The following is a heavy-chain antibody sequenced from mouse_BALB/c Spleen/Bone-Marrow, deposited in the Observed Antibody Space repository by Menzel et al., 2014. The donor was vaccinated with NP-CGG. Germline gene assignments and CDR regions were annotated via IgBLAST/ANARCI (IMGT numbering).Heavy chain of an antibody. Sequence: QVQLKQSGAELVKPGASVKLSCKASGYTFTSYYMYWVKQRPGQGLEWIGEITPSNGDTNFNEKFKSKATLTVDKSSGTAYMQLSSLTSEDSAVYYCSREGAYWGQGTLVTVSA. CDR2: ITPSNGDT. V-gene: IGHV1S81*02. J-gene: IGHJ3*01. CDR1: GYTFTSYY. CDR3: SREGAY.